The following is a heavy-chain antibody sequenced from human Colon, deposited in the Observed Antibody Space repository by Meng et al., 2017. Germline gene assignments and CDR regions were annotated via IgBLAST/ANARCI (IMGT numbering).Heavy chain of an antibody. CDR3: ARRAPLWFGELASFDS. Sequence: VWGPAPGPGLVQPSGNLSLPCTFLGGSVSSSNWWTWVRQPPGKGLEWIGEIYHSGNTNYNPSLKSRVTISVDKSKNQFSLKLNSVTAADTAVYFCARRAPLWFGELASFDSWGQGTLVTVSS. J-gene: IGHJ4*02. CDR2: IYHSGNT. V-gene: IGHV4-4*02. CDR1: GGSVSSSNW. D-gene: IGHD3-10*01.